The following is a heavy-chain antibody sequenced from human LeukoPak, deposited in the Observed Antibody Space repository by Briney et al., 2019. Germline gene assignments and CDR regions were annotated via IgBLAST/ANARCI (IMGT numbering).Heavy chain of an antibody. CDR2: ISAYNGNT. Sequence: GASVKVSCKASGYTFTSYGISWVRQAPGQGLEWMGWISAYNGNTNYAQKLQGRVTMTRDTSTSTVYMELSSLRSEDTAVYYCARGNYGSGSYYNKDAFDIWGQGTMVTVSS. J-gene: IGHJ3*02. V-gene: IGHV1-18*01. CDR3: ARGNYGSGSYYNKDAFDI. D-gene: IGHD3-10*01. CDR1: GYTFTSYG.